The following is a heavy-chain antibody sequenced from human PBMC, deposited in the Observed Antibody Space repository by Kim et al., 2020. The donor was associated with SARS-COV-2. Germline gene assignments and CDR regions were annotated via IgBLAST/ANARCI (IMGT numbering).Heavy chain of an antibody. CDR3: TAPYYDFWSGYYGDAFDI. V-gene: IGHV3-73*01. J-gene: IGHJ3*02. CDR2: IRSKANSYAT. CDR1: GFTFSGSA. D-gene: IGHD3-3*01. Sequence: GGSLRLSCAASGFTFSGSAMHWVRQASGKGLEWVGRIRSKANSYATAYAASVKGRFTISRDDSKNTAYLQMNSLKTEDTAVYYCTAPYYDFWSGYYGDAFDIWGQGTMVTVSS.